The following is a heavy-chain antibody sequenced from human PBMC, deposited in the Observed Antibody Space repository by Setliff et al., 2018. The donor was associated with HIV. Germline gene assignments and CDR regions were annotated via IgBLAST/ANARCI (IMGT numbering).Heavy chain of an antibody. V-gene: IGHV3-11*04. D-gene: IGHD4-17*01. J-gene: IGHJ4*02. CDR2: ISSRGSTI. Sequence: GGSLRLSCAASGFAFSDYYMSWIRQAPGKGLEWVSYISSRGSTIYYADSVKGRFTISRDNAKNSLYLQMNTLRAEDTAVYFCARSPYGDYGLDYWGQGTLVTVSS. CDR3: ARSPYGDYGLDY. CDR1: GFAFSDYY.